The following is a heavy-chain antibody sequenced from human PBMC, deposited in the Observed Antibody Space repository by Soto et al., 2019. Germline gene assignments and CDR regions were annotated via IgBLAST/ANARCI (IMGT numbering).Heavy chain of an antibody. CDR2: IYYSGST. D-gene: IGHD3-9*01. V-gene: IGHV4-31*02. J-gene: IGHJ3*02. Sequence: PSETLSLTCTVSGGSLSSGGYYWSWIRQHPGKGLEWIGYIYYSGSTYYNPSLKSRVTISVDKSKNQFSLKLSSMTAADTAVYYCARDRNYDILTGYRGADAFDIWGQGAMVTVSS. CDR1: GGSLSSGGYY. CDR3: ARDRNYDILTGYRGADAFDI.